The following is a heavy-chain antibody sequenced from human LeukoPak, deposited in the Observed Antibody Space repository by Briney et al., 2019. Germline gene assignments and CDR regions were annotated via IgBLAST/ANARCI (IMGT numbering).Heavy chain of an antibody. D-gene: IGHD6-13*01. CDR3: IRDVLGSSWKIDY. CDR1: GFTFGDYA. V-gene: IGHV3-49*03. CDR2: IRSKAYGGTT. J-gene: IGHJ4*02. Sequence: GGSLRLSCTASGFTFGDYAMGWFRQAPGKGLEWVGFIRSKAYGGTTEYAASVKGRFTISRDDSKSIAYLQMNSLKTEDTAVYYCIRDVLGSSWKIDYWGQGTLVTVSS.